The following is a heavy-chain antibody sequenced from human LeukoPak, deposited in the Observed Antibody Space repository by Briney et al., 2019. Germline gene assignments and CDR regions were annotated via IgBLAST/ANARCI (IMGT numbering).Heavy chain of an antibody. Sequence: PSETLSLTCNVSGGSISSRSYYWGWIRQPPGKGLEWIGSIYYSGSTDYNPSLKSRVTISVDTSKNQFSLKLSSVTAADTAVYYCARRGLRYFDWFGYFDYWGQGTLVTVSS. V-gene: IGHV4-39*07. CDR3: ARRGLRYFDWFGYFDY. D-gene: IGHD3-9*01. CDR2: IYYSGST. J-gene: IGHJ4*02. CDR1: GGSISSRSYY.